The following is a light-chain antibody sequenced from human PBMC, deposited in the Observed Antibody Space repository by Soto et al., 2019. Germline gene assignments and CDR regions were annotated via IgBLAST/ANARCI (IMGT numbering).Light chain of an antibody. Sequence: QSVLTQPPSASGSPGQSVTISCTGTSSDVGGYNYVSWYQQHPGKAPKVMIYEVNKRPSGVPDRFSGSKSGNTASLTVSGLQAGDEADYYCSSYAGNNNVVFGGGTKLTVL. CDR1: SSDVGGYNY. CDR3: SSYAGNNNVV. CDR2: EVN. V-gene: IGLV2-8*01. J-gene: IGLJ2*01.